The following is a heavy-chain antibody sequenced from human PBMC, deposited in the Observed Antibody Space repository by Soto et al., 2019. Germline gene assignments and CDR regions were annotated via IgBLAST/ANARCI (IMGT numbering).Heavy chain of an antibody. CDR2: IYNSEST. V-gene: IGHV4-31*03. D-gene: IGHD6-13*01. CDR1: GGSISSSGYS. J-gene: IGHJ4*02. CDR3: TRGFRAAAGY. Sequence: SETLSLTCTVSGGSISSSGYSWSWIRQHPGKGLEWIGYIYNSESTYYNPSLKSRVTMSIDPSKNQFSLKLTSVTAADTAVYYCTRGFRAAAGYWGQGTLVTVS.